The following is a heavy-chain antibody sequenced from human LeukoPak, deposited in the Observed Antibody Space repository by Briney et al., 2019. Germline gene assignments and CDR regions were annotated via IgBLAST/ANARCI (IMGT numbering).Heavy chain of an antibody. Sequence: GGSLRLSCAASGFNFSNAWMSWVRQAPGKGLEWVGRIKSKTDGGTTDYAAPVKGRFTISGDDSKNTLYLQMNSLKTEDTAVYYCTTGPTRYYTLDIWGQGTTVTVSS. CDR3: TTGPTRYYTLDI. D-gene: IGHD3-3*01. V-gene: IGHV3-15*01. CDR1: GFNFSNAW. J-gene: IGHJ3*02. CDR2: IKSKTDGGTT.